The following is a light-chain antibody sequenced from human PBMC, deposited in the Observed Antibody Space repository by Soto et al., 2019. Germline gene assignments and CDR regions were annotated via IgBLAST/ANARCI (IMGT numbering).Light chain of an antibody. J-gene: IGKJ1*01. CDR1: QSVSSN. Sequence: EIVITQSPATLSVSPGERATLSCRASQSVSSNLAWYRQKPGQAPRILIYDASNKDTGIPARFSGSGSGTEFTLTISSLEPEDFEVYGCQQRSVWTWTFGQGTKVDIK. CDR3: QQRSVWTWT. V-gene: IGKV3-11*01. CDR2: DAS.